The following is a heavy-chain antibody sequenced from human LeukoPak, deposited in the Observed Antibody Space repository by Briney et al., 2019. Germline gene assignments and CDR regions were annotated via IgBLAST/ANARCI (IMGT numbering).Heavy chain of an antibody. J-gene: IGHJ5*02. D-gene: IGHD6-19*01. CDR1: GFTFSSYG. CDR2: ISYDGSNK. Sequence: GGSLRLSCAASGFTFSSYGMHWVRQAPGKGLEWVAVISYDGSNKYYADSVKGRFTISRDNSKNTLYLQMNSLRAEDTAVYYCAKVHSVAGHNWFDPWGQGTLSPSPQ. CDR3: AKVHSVAGHNWFDP. V-gene: IGHV3-30*18.